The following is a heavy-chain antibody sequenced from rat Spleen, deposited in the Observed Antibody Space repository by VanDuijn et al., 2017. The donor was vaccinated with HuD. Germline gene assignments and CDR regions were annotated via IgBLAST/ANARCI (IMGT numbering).Heavy chain of an antibody. Sequence: EVQLVESGGGLVQPGRSLKLSCAASGFSFSSFAMAWVRQAPKKGLEWVATITSGGSNTYYPDSVKGRFTVSRDNAKSTLYLQMDSLRSEDTDTYYCAKNIYSSSYICYFSYRRQPVMVTVSS. D-gene: IGHD1-2*01. CDR2: ITSGGSNT. J-gene: IGHJ2*01. CDR3: AKNIYSSSYICYFSY. V-gene: IGHV5-25*01. CDR1: GFSFSSFA.